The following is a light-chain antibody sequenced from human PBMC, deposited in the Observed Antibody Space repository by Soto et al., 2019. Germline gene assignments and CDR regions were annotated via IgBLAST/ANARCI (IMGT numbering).Light chain of an antibody. CDR1: SSDVGGYNY. Sequence: QSALTQPPSASGSPGQSVTISCTGTSSDVGGYNYVSWFQQHPGKAPKLMIDEVSKRPSGVPDRFSGSKSGNTASLTVSGVQAEDEADYYCTSYAGSNIWVFGGGTKLTVL. CDR2: EVS. J-gene: IGLJ2*01. CDR3: TSYAGSNIWV. V-gene: IGLV2-8*01.